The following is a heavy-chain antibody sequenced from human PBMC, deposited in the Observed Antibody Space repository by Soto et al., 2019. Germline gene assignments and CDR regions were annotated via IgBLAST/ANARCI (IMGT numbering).Heavy chain of an antibody. CDR1: GFTFSNYA. V-gene: IGHV3-23*01. CDR2: IGLSGAS. Sequence: GGSLRLSCAASGFTFSNYAMSWVRQAPGKGLEWISTIGLSGASYYGDSVKGRFTISRYNSRGTHSLQMNSLRAEETAIYYCANRIPGAHTFDIWGQGTMVTVSS. J-gene: IGHJ3*02. CDR3: ANRIPGAHTFDI. D-gene: IGHD2-2*02.